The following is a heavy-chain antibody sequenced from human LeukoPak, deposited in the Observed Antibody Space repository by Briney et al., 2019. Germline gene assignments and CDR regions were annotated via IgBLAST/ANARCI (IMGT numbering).Heavy chain of an antibody. Sequence: GGSLRLSCAASGFTFSSYSMNWVRQAPGKGLEWVSSISSRSSYIYYADSVKGRFTISRDNAKNSLYLQMNSLRAEDTAVYYCARAGDSSGYHLDYWGQGTLVTVSS. J-gene: IGHJ4*02. D-gene: IGHD3-22*01. V-gene: IGHV3-21*01. CDR1: GFTFSSYS. CDR3: ARAGDSSGYHLDY. CDR2: ISSRSSYI.